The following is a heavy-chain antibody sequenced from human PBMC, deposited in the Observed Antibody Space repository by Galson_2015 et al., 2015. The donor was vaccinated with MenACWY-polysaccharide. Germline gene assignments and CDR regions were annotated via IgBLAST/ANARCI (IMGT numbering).Heavy chain of an antibody. Sequence: SLRISCAASGFTFSNYWMHWVRQSPGKGLVSISRLNTDGSSATYADSVRGRFTVSRDNAKNTVYLQMNRLRVEDTAIYYCIASGWYKYFDHWGQGTLVTVSS. CDR3: IASGWYKYFDH. J-gene: IGHJ4*02. CDR2: LNTDGSSA. CDR1: GFTFSNYW. V-gene: IGHV3-74*01. D-gene: IGHD6-19*01.